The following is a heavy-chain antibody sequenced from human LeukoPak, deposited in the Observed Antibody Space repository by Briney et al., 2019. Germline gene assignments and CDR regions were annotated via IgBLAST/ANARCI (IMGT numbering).Heavy chain of an antibody. CDR1: GFTFSSYS. Sequence: PGGSLRLSCAASGFTFSSYSMNWVRQAPGKGLEWVSSISSSSYIYYADSVKGRFTISRDNAKNSLYLQMNSLRAEDTAVYYCARKYDSSGYYWGWGVYYFDYWGQGTLVTVSS. D-gene: IGHD3-22*01. CDR3: ARKYDSSGYYWGWGVYYFDY. CDR2: ISSSSYI. V-gene: IGHV3-21*01. J-gene: IGHJ4*02.